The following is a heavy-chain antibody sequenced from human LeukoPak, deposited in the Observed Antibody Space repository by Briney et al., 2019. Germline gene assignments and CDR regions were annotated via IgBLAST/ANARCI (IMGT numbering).Heavy chain of an antibody. Sequence: ASVKVSCKASGYTFTGYYMHWVRQAPGQGLEWIRWINPNSGGTNYAQKFQGRVTMTRDTSISTAYMELSRLRSDDTAVYYCARSRTAMVLDYWGQGTLVTVSS. CDR2: INPNSGGT. V-gene: IGHV1-2*02. CDR3: ARSRTAMVLDY. J-gene: IGHJ4*02. D-gene: IGHD5-18*01. CDR1: GYTFTGYY.